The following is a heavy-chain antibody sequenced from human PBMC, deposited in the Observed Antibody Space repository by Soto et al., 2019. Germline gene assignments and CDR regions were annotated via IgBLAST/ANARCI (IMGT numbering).Heavy chain of an antibody. CDR2: IYHSGST. J-gene: IGHJ4*02. D-gene: IGHD3-16*01. CDR1: GGSISSGGYS. Sequence: PSETLSLTCAVSGGSISSGGYSWSWIRQPPGKGLEWIGYIYHSGSTYYNPSLKSRVTISVDRSKNQFSLKLSSVTAADTAVYYCARDPPFHWGQGTLVTVSS. V-gene: IGHV4-30-2*01. CDR3: ARDPPFH.